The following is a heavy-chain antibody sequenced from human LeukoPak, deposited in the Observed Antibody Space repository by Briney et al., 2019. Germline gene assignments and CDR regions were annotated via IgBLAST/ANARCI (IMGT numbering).Heavy chain of an antibody. CDR2: ISGSGGST. CDR3: AKAYTGYSGAARGYFDL. V-gene: IGHV3-23*01. Sequence: GGSLRLSCAACGFTFSSYAMRWVRQAPGKGLEWVSAISGSGGSTYYADSVEGRFPISRDNSKNTLYLHMNSLRAEDTAVYYCAKAYTGYSGAARGYFDLWGRGTLVTVSS. J-gene: IGHJ2*01. D-gene: IGHD1-26*01. CDR1: GFTFSSYA.